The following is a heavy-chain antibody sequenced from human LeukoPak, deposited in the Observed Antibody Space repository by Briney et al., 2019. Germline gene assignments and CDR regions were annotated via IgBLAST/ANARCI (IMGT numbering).Heavy chain of an antibody. Sequence: GESLKISCKGSGYSFTGYWIGWVRQMPGKGLEWMGIIYPGDSDTRYSPSFQGQVTISADKSISTAYLQWSSLKASDTAMYYCARGGTYPYGGNSSPDDYWGQGTLVTVSS. D-gene: IGHD4-23*01. CDR1: GYSFTGYW. CDR2: IYPGDSDT. CDR3: ARGGTYPYGGNSSPDDY. J-gene: IGHJ4*02. V-gene: IGHV5-51*01.